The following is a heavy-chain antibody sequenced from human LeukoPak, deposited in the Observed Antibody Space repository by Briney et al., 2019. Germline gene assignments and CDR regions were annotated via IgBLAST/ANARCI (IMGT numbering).Heavy chain of an antibody. CDR2: ISSNGGST. D-gene: IGHD3-10*01. CDR1: GFTFSSYS. V-gene: IGHV3-64D*06. Sequence: AESLTLSCSASGFTFSSYSMHWVRQAPGKGLEYVSSISSNGGSTYYADSVKGRFTISRDNSKNTLYLQMSSLRAEDTAVYYCVKDQTEGIWFGEVAFDYWGQGTLVTVSS. J-gene: IGHJ4*02. CDR3: VKDQTEGIWFGEVAFDY.